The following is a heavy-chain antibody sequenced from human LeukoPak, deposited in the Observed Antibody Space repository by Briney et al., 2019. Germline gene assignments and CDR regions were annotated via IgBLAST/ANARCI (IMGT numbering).Heavy chain of an antibody. CDR2: IFYTGST. CDR1: GGSISPYY. Sequence: SETLSLTCTVSGGSISPYYWSWIRQPPGKGLEWIGYIFYTGSTSYNPSLRSRVTISIDASNQFSLKLDSVTAADTAVYYCARHSDYSNPIFNYWGQGTLVTVSS. D-gene: IGHD4-11*01. J-gene: IGHJ4*02. CDR3: ARHSDYSNPIFNY. V-gene: IGHV4-59*08.